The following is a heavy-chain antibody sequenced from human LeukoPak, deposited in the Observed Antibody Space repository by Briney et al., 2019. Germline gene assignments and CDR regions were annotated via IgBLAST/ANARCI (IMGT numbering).Heavy chain of an antibody. CDR1: GFTFDDYG. CDR2: ISGSGGST. D-gene: IGHD3-16*02. CDR3: AKDYDYVWGSYRYWGYYFDY. J-gene: IGHJ4*02. V-gene: IGHV3-23*01. Sequence: GGSLRLSCEGSGFTFDDYGMSWVRQPPGKGLEWVSAISGSGGSTYYADSVKGRFTISRDNSKNTLYLQMNSLRAEDTAVYYCAKDYDYVWGSYRYWGYYFDYWGQGTLVTVSS.